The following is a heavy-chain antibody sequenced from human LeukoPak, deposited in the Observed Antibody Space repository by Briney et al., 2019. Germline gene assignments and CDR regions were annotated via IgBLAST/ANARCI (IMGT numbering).Heavy chain of an antibody. CDR3: ARDMGGYYYGSGSPPLV. J-gene: IGHJ4*02. Sequence: PGGSLRLSCAASGFTFSSYSMNWVRQAPGKGLEWVSHISSGSGSISYADSVKGRFTISRDNSKNTLYLQMNSLRAEDTAVYYCARDMGGYYYGSGSPPLVWGQGTLVTVSS. D-gene: IGHD3-10*01. V-gene: IGHV3-48*01. CDR2: ISSGSGSI. CDR1: GFTFSSYS.